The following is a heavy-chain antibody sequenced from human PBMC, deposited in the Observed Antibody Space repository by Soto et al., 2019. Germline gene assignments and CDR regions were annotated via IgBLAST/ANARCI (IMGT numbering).Heavy chain of an antibody. CDR3: ARDPGAAAATGYFQH. J-gene: IGHJ1*01. CDR1: GFTFSSYA. CDR2: ISYDGSNK. Sequence: QVQLVESGGGVVQPGRSLRLSCAASGFTFSSYAIHWVRQAPGNGLEWVAVISYDGSNKYYADSVKGRFTFSRDNSKNTLYLQMNSLRVEDTAVYYCARDPGAAAATGYFQHWGQGTQVTVSS. D-gene: IGHD6-13*01. V-gene: IGHV3-30-3*01.